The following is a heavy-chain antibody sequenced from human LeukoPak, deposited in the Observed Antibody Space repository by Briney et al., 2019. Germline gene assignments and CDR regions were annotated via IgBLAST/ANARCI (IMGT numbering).Heavy chain of an antibody. CDR1: GFTFDDYG. CDR2: INWNGGST. V-gene: IGHV3-20*04. Sequence: PGGSLRLSCAASGFTFDDYGMSWVRQAPRKGLEWVSSINWNGGSTGYADSVKGRFTISRDNAKNSLYLQMNSLRAEDTALYYCARDIVSAYSSGWYFFSSAYWGQGTLVTVSS. J-gene: IGHJ4*02. D-gene: IGHD6-19*01. CDR3: ARDIVSAYSSGWYFFSSAY.